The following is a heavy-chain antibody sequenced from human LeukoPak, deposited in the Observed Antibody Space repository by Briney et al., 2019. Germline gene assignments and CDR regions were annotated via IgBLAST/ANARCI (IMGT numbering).Heavy chain of an antibody. V-gene: IGHV4-34*01. CDR1: GGSFSGYY. J-gene: IGHJ4*02. Sequence: SETLSLTCAVYGGSFSGYYWSWIRQRPGKGLEWIGEINHSGSTNYNPSLKSRVTISVDTSKNQFSLKLSSVTAADTAVYYCARWGAGIVVVTAIPMYYFDYWGQGTLVTVSS. D-gene: IGHD2-21*02. CDR2: INHSGST. CDR3: ARWGAGIVVVTAIPMYYFDY.